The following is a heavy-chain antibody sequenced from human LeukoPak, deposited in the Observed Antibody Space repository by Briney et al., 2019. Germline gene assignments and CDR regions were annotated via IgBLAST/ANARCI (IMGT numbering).Heavy chain of an antibody. D-gene: IGHD2-21*02. CDR2: IYPGDSDT. Sequence: GESLKISCKGSGYSFTSYWIGWVRQMPGKGLEWMGIIYPGDSDTRYSPSFQGQVTISADKSISTAYLQWSSLKASDTAMYYCARGVYCGGDCYNWFDPWGQGTQVTVSS. J-gene: IGHJ5*02. V-gene: IGHV5-51*01. CDR3: ARGVYCGGDCYNWFDP. CDR1: GYSFTSYW.